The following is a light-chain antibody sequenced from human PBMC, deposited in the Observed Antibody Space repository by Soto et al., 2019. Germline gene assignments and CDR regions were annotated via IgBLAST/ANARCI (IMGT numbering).Light chain of an antibody. J-gene: IGLJ3*02. Sequence: QSALTQPASVSGSPGQWITISCTGTSSDIGYYNYVSWYQQDPGKAPKLIIYEVSNRPSGVSNRFSGSKSGNTASLTISGLQAEVEADYYCSSYTRSSTLVVFGGGTKLTVL. CDR3: SSYTRSSTLVV. V-gene: IGLV2-14*01. CDR1: SSDIGYYNY. CDR2: EVS.